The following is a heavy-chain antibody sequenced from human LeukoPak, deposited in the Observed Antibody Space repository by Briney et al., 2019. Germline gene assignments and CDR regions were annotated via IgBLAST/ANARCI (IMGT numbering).Heavy chain of an antibody. V-gene: IGHV5-51*01. CDR2: IYPGDSGT. CDR3: ARHSGYSGSYFYYYYGMDV. Sequence: GESLKTSCKGSGYSFTSYWIGWVRQMPGKGLEWMGIIYPGDSGTRYSPSFQGQVTISADKSISTAYLQWSSLKASDTAMYYCARHSGYSGSYFYYYYGMDVWGQGTTVTVSS. CDR1: GYSFTSYW. D-gene: IGHD1-26*01. J-gene: IGHJ6*02.